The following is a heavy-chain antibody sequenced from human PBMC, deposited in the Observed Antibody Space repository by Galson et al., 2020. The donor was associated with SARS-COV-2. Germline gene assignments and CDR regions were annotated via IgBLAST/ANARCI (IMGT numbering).Heavy chain of an antibody. CDR1: GFTFTSYG. Sequence: ASVKVSCTASGFTFTSYGISWVRQAPGQGLEWMGWINAYNGNTNYARHLKGRITMTTDTSTSTAYMDLRSLRSDDTALYYCARDNDFWSGYYELWGQGTLVTVSS. CDR3: ARDNDFWSGYYEL. CDR2: INAYNGNT. J-gene: IGHJ4*02. D-gene: IGHD3-3*01. V-gene: IGHV1-18*01.